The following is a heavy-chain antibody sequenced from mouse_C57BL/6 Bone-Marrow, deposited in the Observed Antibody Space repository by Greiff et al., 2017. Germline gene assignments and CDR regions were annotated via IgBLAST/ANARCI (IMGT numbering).Heavy chain of an antibody. CDR1: GFTFSSYG. D-gene: IGHD1-1*01. V-gene: IGHV5-6*01. Sequence: EVQVVESGGDLVKPGGSLKLSCAASGFTFSSYGMSWVRQTPDKRLEWVATISSGGSYTYYPDSVKGRFTISRDNAKNTLYLQMSSLKSEDTAMYYYASPAVVAHYYALDYWGQGTSVTVSS. J-gene: IGHJ4*01. CDR3: ASPAVVAHYYALDY. CDR2: ISSGGSYT.